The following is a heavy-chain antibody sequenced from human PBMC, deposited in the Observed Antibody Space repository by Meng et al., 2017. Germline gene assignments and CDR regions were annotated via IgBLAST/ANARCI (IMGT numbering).Heavy chain of an antibody. CDR3: ARVQQWLAYDY. CDR1: GFTFSSYA. V-gene: IGHV3-30*11. CDR2: ISYDGSNK. D-gene: IGHD6-19*01. Sequence: QVLLWESGEGEVQPGRSLGLSFAASGFTFSSYAMHWVRQAPGKGLEWVAVISYDGSNKYYADSVKGRFTISRDNSKNTLYLQMNSLRAEDTAVYYCARVQQWLAYDYWGQGTLVTVSS. J-gene: IGHJ4*02.